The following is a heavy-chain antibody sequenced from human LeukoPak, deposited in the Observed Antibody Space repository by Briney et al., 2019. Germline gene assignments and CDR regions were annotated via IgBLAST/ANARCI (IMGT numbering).Heavy chain of an antibody. J-gene: IGHJ5*02. D-gene: IGHD4-23*01. Sequence: GGSLRLTCAASGFTFSSYSMNWVRQAPGKGLEWVSYISSSGSTIYYADSVKGRFTISRDNAKNSLYLQMNSLRAEDTAVYYCARRGGEGYGGYNWFDPWGQGTLVTVSS. V-gene: IGHV3-48*04. CDR2: ISSSGSTI. CDR3: ARRGGEGYGGYNWFDP. CDR1: GFTFSSYS.